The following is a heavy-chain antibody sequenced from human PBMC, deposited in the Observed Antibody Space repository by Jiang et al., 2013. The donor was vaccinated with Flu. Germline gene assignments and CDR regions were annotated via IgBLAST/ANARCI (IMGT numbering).Heavy chain of an antibody. D-gene: IGHD6-19*01. CDR3: ARHSPYSSGWYTHGDAFDI. V-gene: IGHV4-59*08. J-gene: IGHJ3*02. CDR1: GGSISSYY. Sequence: GPGLVKPSETLSLTCTVSGGSISSYYWSWIRQPPGKGLEWIGYIYYSGSTNYNPSLKSRVTISVDTSKNQFSLKLSSVTAADTAVYYCARHSPYSSGWYTHGDAFDIVGPRDNGHRLF. CDR2: IYYSGST.